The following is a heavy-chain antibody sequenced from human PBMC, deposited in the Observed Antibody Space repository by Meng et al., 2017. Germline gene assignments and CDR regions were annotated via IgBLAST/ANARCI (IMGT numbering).Heavy chain of an antibody. J-gene: IGHJ3*02. Sequence: ASVKVSCKASGYTFTCYYMHWVRQAPGQGLEWMGWVSAYNGNTNYAQKLQGRVTMTTDTSTSTAHMELRSLRSDDTAVYYCARMYYYGWGSYSLGAFDIWGQGTMVTVSS. D-gene: IGHD3-10*01. CDR2: VSAYNGNT. V-gene: IGHV1-18*04. CDR1: GYTFTCYY. CDR3: ARMYYYGWGSYSLGAFDI.